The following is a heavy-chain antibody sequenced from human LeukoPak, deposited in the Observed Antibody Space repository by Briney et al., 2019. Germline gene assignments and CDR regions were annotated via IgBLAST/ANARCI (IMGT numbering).Heavy chain of an antibody. D-gene: IGHD3-22*01. CDR1: GFTFSSYA. CDR2: ISGSGGST. Sequence: QPGGSLRLSCAASGFTFSSYAMSWVRQAPGKGLEWVSAISGSGGSTYYADSVKGRFTISRDNSKNTLYLQMNSLRAEDTALYHCARTAYYYDSSGQEPITNWGQGTLVTVSS. J-gene: IGHJ4*02. CDR3: ARTAYYYDSSGQEPITN. V-gene: IGHV3-23*01.